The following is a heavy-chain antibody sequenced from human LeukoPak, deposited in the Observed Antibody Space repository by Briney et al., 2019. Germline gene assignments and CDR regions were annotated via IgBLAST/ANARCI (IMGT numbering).Heavy chain of an antibody. CDR3: ARANYDFWSGYYQDAFDI. V-gene: IGHV1-8*03. J-gene: IGHJ3*02. D-gene: IGHD3-3*01. Sequence: ASVKVSCKASGYTFTSYDINWVRQATGQGLEWMGWMNTNSGNTGYAQKFQGRVTITRNTSISTAYMELSSLRSEDTAVYYCARANYDFWSGYYQDAFDIWGQGTMVTVSS. CDR1: GYTFTSYD. CDR2: MNTNSGNT.